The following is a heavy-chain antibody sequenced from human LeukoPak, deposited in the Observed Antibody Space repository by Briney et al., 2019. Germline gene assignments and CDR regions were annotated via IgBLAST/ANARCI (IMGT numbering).Heavy chain of an antibody. J-gene: IGHJ5*02. CDR2: SNPNSGGT. CDR1: GYTFTGYY. Sequence: ASVKVSCKASGYTFTGYYMHWVRQAPGQGLEWRGWSNPNSGGTNYAQKFQGRVTMTRDTSISTAYMELSRLRSDDTPVYYCARGSYSGSYTWFDPWGQGTLVTVSS. CDR3: ARGSYSGSYTWFDP. D-gene: IGHD1-26*01. V-gene: IGHV1-2*02.